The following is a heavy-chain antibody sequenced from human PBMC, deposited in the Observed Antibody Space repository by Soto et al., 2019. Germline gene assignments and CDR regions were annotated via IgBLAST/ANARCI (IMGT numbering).Heavy chain of an antibody. V-gene: IGHV2-5*01. CDR3: AHLPPFADYTLAY. J-gene: IGHJ4*02. CDR2: IYWNGET. CDR1: GFSLSTGGVG. Sequence: QITLKESGPTLVKPTQTLTLTCNFSGFSLSTGGVGVAWVRQPPGKALEWLTLIYWNGETRTSPSLENRLTVTQAASKNQVDLTMTNRDPVDTATYHCAHLPPFADYTLAYWAQGIRFTVSS. D-gene: IGHD2-2*02.